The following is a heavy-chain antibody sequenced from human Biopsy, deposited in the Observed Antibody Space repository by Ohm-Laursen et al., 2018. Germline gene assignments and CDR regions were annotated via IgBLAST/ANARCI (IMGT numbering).Heavy chain of an antibody. V-gene: IGHV3-23*01. D-gene: IGHD5-18*01. CDR3: AKDRYNYTPIGGFSMDV. CDR2: ISGSGGST. Sequence: SLRLSCAASGFTFSSHAMSWVRQAPGKGLEWVSVISGSGGSTHYADSVKGRFTISRDNSRDTLYLQMSSLRAEDTAVYYCAKDRYNYTPIGGFSMDVWGQGTSVTVSS. CDR1: GFTFSSHA. J-gene: IGHJ6*02.